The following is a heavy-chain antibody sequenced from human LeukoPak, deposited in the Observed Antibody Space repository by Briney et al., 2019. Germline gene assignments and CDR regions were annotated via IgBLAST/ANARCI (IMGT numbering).Heavy chain of an antibody. J-gene: IGHJ4*02. CDR1: GHSVSSYSAS. V-gene: IGHV6-1*01. CDR2: TYWWSKLYN. CDR3: ARVSRLGRDYFDY. Sequence: QTLALPCAISGHSVSSYSASWTWISQSQARGLEWLGRTYWWSKLYNDYAVSVKSRITINPDTSKNQSALQLNSVTPEDTAVYYCARVSRLGRDYFDYWGRGTLVTVPS. D-gene: IGHD5-24*01.